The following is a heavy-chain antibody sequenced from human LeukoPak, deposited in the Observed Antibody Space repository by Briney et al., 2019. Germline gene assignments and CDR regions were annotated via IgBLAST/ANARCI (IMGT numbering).Heavy chain of an antibody. V-gene: IGHV1-2*02. CDR1: GYSFTGYY. CDR2: INPNSGGT. J-gene: IGHJ4*02. CDR3: ARDVQLERLLH. Sequence: ASVKVSCKASGYSFTGYYMHWVRQAPGQGLEWMGWINPNSGGTNYAQKFQGRVTMARDASISTVYMELSRLRSDDTAVYYCARDVQLERLLHWGQGTLVTVSS. D-gene: IGHD1-1*01.